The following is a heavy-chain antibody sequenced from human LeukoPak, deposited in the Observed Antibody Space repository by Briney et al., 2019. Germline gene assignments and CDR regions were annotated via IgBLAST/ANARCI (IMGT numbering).Heavy chain of an antibody. Sequence: PGGSLRLSCAASGFTFSSYAMSWVRQAPGKGLEWVSAISGSGGSTYYADSAKGRFTISRDNSKNTLYLQMNSLRAEDTAVYYCAKKCGGDCYWGFDYWGQGTLVTVSS. V-gene: IGHV3-23*01. CDR2: ISGSGGST. J-gene: IGHJ4*02. CDR3: AKKCGGDCYWGFDY. D-gene: IGHD2-21*02. CDR1: GFTFSSYA.